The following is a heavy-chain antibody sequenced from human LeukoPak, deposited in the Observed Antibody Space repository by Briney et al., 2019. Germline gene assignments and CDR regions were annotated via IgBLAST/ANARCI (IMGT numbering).Heavy chain of an antibody. V-gene: IGHV4-34*01. CDR2: INHSGST. CDR1: GGSFSGYY. CDR3: ALGTLYCSSTSCYHYYGMDV. Sequence: ASETLSLTCAVYGGSFSGYYWSWIRQPPGKGLEWIGEINHSGSTNYNPSLKSRVTISVDTSKNQFSLKLSSVTAADTAVYYCALGTLYCSSTSCYHYYGMDVWGQGTTVTVSS. J-gene: IGHJ6*02. D-gene: IGHD2-2*01.